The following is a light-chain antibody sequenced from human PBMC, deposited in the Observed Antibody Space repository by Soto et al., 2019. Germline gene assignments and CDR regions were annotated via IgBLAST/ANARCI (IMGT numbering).Light chain of an antibody. Sequence: EIVLTQSPVTLSLSPGESATLSCRASQSVTTFFACYHQKHGQAPRLLIFDVSNRATGIPARFSGSGAGTDFTLTISSLQPEDFAVYYCQQRINWPLTFGGGTKVEIK. CDR2: DVS. V-gene: IGKV3-11*01. CDR3: QQRINWPLT. CDR1: QSVTTF. J-gene: IGKJ4*01.